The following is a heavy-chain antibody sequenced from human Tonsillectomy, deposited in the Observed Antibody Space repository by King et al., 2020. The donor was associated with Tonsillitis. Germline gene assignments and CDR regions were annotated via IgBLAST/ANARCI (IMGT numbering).Heavy chain of an antibody. CDR3: ATESEGPYSGSFYLGNGFDI. CDR1: GGTFNRYT. CDR2: IVPIFGRA. D-gene: IGHD1-26*01. V-gene: IGHV1-69*01. Sequence: QLVQSGAEVKKPGSSVKVSCKASGGTFNRYTINWVRQAPGQGLEWLGGIVPIFGRANYAQKFQDRVTITADESTSTAYMELNSLRSEDTAVYYWATESEGPYSGSFYLGNGFDIWGQGTMVTVSS. J-gene: IGHJ3*02.